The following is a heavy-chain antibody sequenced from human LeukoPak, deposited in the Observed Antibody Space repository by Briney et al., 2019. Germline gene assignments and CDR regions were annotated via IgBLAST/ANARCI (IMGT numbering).Heavy chain of an antibody. CDR3: ARKVLSGSRYFDY. V-gene: IGHV3-21*01. Sequence: GGALRLSCAASGFTFSAYSINWVRQAPGRGLEWVSSIISTGTYIYYADSVKGRFTISADNAKNSLFLQMNSLRAEDTAVYYCARKVLSGSRYFDYWGQGALVTVS. D-gene: IGHD1-26*01. J-gene: IGHJ4*02. CDR1: GFTFSAYS. CDR2: IISTGTYI.